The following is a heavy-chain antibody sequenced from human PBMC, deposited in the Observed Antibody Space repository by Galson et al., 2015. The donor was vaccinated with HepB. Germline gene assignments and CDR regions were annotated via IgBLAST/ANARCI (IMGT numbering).Heavy chain of an antibody. J-gene: IGHJ3*02. Sequence: SVKVSCKASGYTFTSYAMHWVRQAPGQRLEWMGWINAGNGNTKYSQKFQGRVTITRDTSASTAYMELSSLRSEDTAVYYCARVARRCIVGATMCAFDIWGQGTMVTVSS. D-gene: IGHD1-26*01. CDR3: ARVARRCIVGATMCAFDI. V-gene: IGHV1-3*01. CDR1: GYTFTSYA. CDR2: INAGNGNT.